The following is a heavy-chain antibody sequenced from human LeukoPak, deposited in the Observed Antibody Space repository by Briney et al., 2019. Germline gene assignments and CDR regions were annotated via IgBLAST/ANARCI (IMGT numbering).Heavy chain of an antibody. J-gene: IGHJ3*02. D-gene: IGHD3-22*01. CDR1: GGSISSSNW. CDR2: IYHSGST. V-gene: IGHV4-4*02. CDR3: ARTYYYDSSGYQWAFDI. Sequence: PSETLSLTCAVSGGSISSSNWWSWVRQPPGKGLEWIGEIYHSGSTNYNPSLKSRVTISVDKSKNQFSLKLSSVTAADTAVYYCARTYYYDSSGYQWAFDIWGQGTMVTVSS.